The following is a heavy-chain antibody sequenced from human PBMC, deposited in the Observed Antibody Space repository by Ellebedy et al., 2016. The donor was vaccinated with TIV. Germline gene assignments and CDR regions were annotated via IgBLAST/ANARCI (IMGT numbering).Heavy chain of an antibody. CDR2: IYYSGST. J-gene: IGHJ4*02. CDR1: GGSISSYY. CDR3: ARVHCSSTSCYGDSYYFDY. V-gene: IGHV4-59*01. D-gene: IGHD2-2*01. Sequence: SETLSLTXTVSGGSISSYYWSWIRQPPGKGLEWIGYIYYSGSTNYNPSLKSRVTISVDTSKNQFSLKLSSVTAADTAVYYCARVHCSSTSCYGDSYYFDYWGQGTLVTVSS.